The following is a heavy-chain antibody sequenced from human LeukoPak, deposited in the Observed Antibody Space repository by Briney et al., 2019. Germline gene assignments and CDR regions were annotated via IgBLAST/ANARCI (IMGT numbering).Heavy chain of an antibody. CDR3: ARDRANCSSTSCYVRWVGWFDP. CDR2: IIPIFGTA. Sequence: SVKVSRKDSRGTFSSYAISSVRQAPGQGLEWMGGIIPIFGTANYAQKFQGRVTITADESTSTAYMELSSLRSEDTAVYYCARDRANCSSTSCYVRWVGWFDPWGQGTLVTVSS. J-gene: IGHJ5*02. CDR1: RGTFSSYA. D-gene: IGHD2-2*01. V-gene: IGHV1-69*13.